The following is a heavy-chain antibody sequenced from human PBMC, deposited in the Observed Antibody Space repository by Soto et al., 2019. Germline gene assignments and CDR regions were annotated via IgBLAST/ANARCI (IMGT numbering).Heavy chain of an antibody. CDR1: GYSVSSNNAA. J-gene: IGHJ4*02. CDR2: TYYRSTWYN. Sequence: SQTLSLTCAISGYSVSSNNAAWNWIRQSPSRGLEWLGRTYYRSTWYNDNAVSVKSRIIINPDTSKNQFSLHLNSVTPEDTAVYYCARDQGAMNVWGQGTLVTVSS. V-gene: IGHV6-1*01. CDR3: ARDQGAMNV. D-gene: IGHD2-2*01.